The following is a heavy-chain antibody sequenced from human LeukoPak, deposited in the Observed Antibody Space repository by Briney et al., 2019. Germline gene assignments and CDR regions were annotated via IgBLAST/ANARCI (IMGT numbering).Heavy chain of an antibody. Sequence: ASVKVSCKASGYTFTGYYMHWVRQAPGQGLEWMGWINPNSGGTNYAQKFQGRVTMTRDTSISTAYMELSRLRSDDTAVYYCARDGVLGGYCSGGSCNDYWGQGTLVTVSS. D-gene: IGHD2-15*01. V-gene: IGHV1-2*02. CDR2: INPNSGGT. CDR3: ARDGVLGGYCSGGSCNDY. CDR1: GYTFTGYY. J-gene: IGHJ4*02.